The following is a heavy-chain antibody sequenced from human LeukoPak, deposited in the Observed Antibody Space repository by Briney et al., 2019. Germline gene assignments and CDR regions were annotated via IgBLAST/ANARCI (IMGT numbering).Heavy chain of an antibody. V-gene: IGHV4-34*01. J-gene: IGHJ4*02. CDR1: GGSFSGYY. CDR2: INHSGGT. CDR3: AREIFGSGSYPDY. D-gene: IGHD3-10*01. Sequence: SETLSLTCAVYGGSFSGYYWSWIRQPPGKGLEWIGEINHSGGTNYNPSLKSRVTISVDTSKNQFSLTLSSVTAEDTAVYYCAREIFGSGSYPDYWGQGTLVAVPS.